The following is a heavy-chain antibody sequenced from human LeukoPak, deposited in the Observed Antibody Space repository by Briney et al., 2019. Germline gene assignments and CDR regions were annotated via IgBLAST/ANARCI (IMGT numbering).Heavy chain of an antibody. Sequence: GGSLRLSCTASGFTVSGSYMNWVRQAPGKGLEWVSLIYGGGNTYYADSVKGRFTISRDNSKNTLYLQMNSLRAEDTAVYYCARRGDGGRSFDYWGQGTLVTVSS. J-gene: IGHJ4*02. CDR3: ARRGDGGRSFDY. V-gene: IGHV3-53*01. CDR2: IYGGGNT. CDR1: GFTVSGSY. D-gene: IGHD4-23*01.